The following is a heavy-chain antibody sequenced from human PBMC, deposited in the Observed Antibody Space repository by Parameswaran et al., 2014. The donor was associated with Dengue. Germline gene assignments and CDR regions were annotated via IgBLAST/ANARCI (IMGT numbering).Heavy chain of an antibody. CDR3: ASLCGGDCYSQADNYYYYGMDV. V-gene: IGHV1-69*10. D-gene: IGHD2-21*02. J-gene: IGHJ6*02. Sequence: WVRQAPGQGLEWMEGSTLSSVSQVTHRSSRGRVTITADKSTSTAYMELSSLRSEDTAVYYCASLCGGDCYSQADNYYYYGMDVWGQGTTVTVSS. CDR2: STLSSVS.